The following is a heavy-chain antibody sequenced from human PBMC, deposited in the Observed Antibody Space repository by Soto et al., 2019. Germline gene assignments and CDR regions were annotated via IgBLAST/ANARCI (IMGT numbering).Heavy chain of an antibody. Sequence: GGSLRLSCAASGFTFDDYTMHWVRQAPGKGLEWVSLISWDGGSTYYADSVEGRFTISRDNSKNSLYLQMNSLRTEDTALYYCAKDMGAAAGTNYYYGMDVWGQGTTVTVSS. V-gene: IGHV3-43*01. D-gene: IGHD6-13*01. CDR2: ISWDGGST. CDR1: GFTFDDYT. CDR3: AKDMGAAAGTNYYYGMDV. J-gene: IGHJ6*02.